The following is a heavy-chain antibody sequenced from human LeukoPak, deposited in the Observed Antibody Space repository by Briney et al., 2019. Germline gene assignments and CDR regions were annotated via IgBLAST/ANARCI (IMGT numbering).Heavy chain of an antibody. Sequence: GGSLRLSCAASGFTFSSYEMNWVRQAPGKGLEWVSYISTTGSSIYYADSVKGRFTISRDNAKNSLYLQMNSLRVEDTAVYYCARTPRTYRYYFDYWGQGILVTVSS. D-gene: IGHD1-14*01. V-gene: IGHV3-48*03. CDR3: ARTPRTYRYYFDY. J-gene: IGHJ4*02. CDR2: ISTTGSSI. CDR1: GFTFSSYE.